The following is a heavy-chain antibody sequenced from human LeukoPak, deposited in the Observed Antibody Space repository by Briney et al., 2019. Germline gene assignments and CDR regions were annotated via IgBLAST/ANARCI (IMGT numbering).Heavy chain of an antibody. J-gene: IGHJ5*02. CDR2: IYHSGST. CDR3: ARQMTNWFDP. Sequence: PSETLSLTCTVSGYSISSGHYWGWIRQPPGKGLEWIGSIYHSGSTYYNPSLKSRVTISVDTSKNQFSLKLSSVTAADTAVYYCARQMTNWFDPWGQGTLVTVSS. CDR1: GYSISSGHY. V-gene: IGHV4-38-2*02.